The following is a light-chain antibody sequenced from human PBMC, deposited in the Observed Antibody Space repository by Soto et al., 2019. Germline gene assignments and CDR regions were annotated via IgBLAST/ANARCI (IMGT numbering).Light chain of an antibody. Sequence: QSVLTQPPSASATPGQRVIISCSGSSSNIGSNYVHWYHHLPGAAPKLLIFWNDKRASGVPDRFSGSKSGTSASLAISGLRSDDEADYFCATCDDSLKGAVFGGGTKLTVL. CDR1: SSNIGSNY. J-gene: IGLJ2*01. V-gene: IGLV1-47*01. CDR2: WND. CDR3: ATCDDSLKGAV.